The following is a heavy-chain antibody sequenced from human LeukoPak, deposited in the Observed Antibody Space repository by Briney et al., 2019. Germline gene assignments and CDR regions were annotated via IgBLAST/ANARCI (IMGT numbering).Heavy chain of an antibody. CDR2: ISSSSSYI. CDR3: ARVGWLQPIDY. V-gene: IGHV3-21*01. CDR1: GFTFSSYS. Sequence: GGSLRLSCAASGFTFSSYSMNWVRQAPRKGLEWVSSISSSSSYIYYADSVKGRFTISRDNAKNSLYLQMNSLRAEDTAVYYCARVGWLQPIDYWGQGTLVTVSS. D-gene: IGHD5-24*01. J-gene: IGHJ4*02.